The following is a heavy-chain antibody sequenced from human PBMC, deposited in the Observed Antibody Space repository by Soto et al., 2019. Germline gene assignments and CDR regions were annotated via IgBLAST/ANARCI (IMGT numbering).Heavy chain of an antibody. Sequence: QVQLQESGPGLVKPSQTLSLTCTVSGGSISSGDYYWSWIRQPPGKGLEWIGYIYYSGSTYYNPSLKSRVTISVDTSKNQFSLKLSSVTAADTAVYYCARGIVVVTALGYFDLWGRGTLVTVSS. CDR2: IYYSGST. D-gene: IGHD2-21*02. CDR1: GGSISSGDYY. CDR3: ARGIVVVTALGYFDL. V-gene: IGHV4-30-4*01. J-gene: IGHJ2*01.